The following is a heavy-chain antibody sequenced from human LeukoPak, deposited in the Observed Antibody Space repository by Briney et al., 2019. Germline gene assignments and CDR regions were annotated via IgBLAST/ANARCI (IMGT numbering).Heavy chain of an antibody. D-gene: IGHD3-9*01. V-gene: IGHV3-7*03. Sequence: QTGGSLRLSCAASGFTSSLYWMYWVRRAPGKGLEWVANIKQDGSEKNYVDSVKGRFTISRDNAKNSLYLQMNNLRVEDTAMYYCAGGTGFIIKDWGQGTLVTVSS. CDR2: IKQDGSEK. CDR3: AGGTGFIIKD. J-gene: IGHJ4*02. CDR1: GFTSSLYW.